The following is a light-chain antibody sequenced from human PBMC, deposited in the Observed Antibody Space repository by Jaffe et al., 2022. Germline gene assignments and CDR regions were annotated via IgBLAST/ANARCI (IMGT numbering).Light chain of an antibody. CDR2: DND. Sequence: QSVLTQPPSVSAAPGQKVTISCSGSSSNIGKNYVSWYQHLPGTVPKLLIYDNDQRPSGIPDRFSGSKSGTSATLGITGLQTGDEADYYCGTWDTSLITGVFGGGTKLTVL. J-gene: IGLJ3*02. CDR1: SSNIGKNY. CDR3: GTWDTSLITGV. V-gene: IGLV1-51*01.